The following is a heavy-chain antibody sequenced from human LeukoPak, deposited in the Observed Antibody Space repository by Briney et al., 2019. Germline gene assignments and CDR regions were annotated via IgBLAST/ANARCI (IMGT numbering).Heavy chain of an antibody. D-gene: IGHD2-21*02. V-gene: IGHV3-21*04. J-gene: IGHJ4*02. CDR2: ITSSSSSM. Sequence: GGSLRLSCVASGFTFSIYTMSWVRQAPGKGLEWVSSITSSSSSMYSADSVKGRLTISRDNAKNSLYLQMTSLRAEDTAVYYCARDDAVTASLDYWGQGTLVTVSS. CDR1: GFTFSIYT. CDR3: ARDDAVTASLDY.